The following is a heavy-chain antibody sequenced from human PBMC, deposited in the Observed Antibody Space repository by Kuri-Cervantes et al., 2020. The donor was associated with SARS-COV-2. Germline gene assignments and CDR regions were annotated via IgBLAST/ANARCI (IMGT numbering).Heavy chain of an antibody. J-gene: IGHJ6*03. CDR1: GYTLTELS. D-gene: IGHD6-13*01. CDR2: FDPEDGET. Sequence: ASVKVSCKVSGYTLTELSMHWVRQAPGKGLEWMGGFDPEDGETIYAQKFQGRVTMTEDTSTDTAYMELSSLRSDDTAVYYCARSYSSTYYDAYFYYYYMDVWGKGTTVTVSS. CDR3: ARSYSSTYYDAYFYYYYMDV. V-gene: IGHV1-24*01.